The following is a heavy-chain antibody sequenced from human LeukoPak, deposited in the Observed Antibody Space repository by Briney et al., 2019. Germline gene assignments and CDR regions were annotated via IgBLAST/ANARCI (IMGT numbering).Heavy chain of an antibody. V-gene: IGHV4-38-2*02. J-gene: IGHJ4*02. CDR2: IYHSGTT. Sequence: SETLSLTCTVSGYSISSGYYWGWSRQPPGRGLEWIGSIYHSGTTYYNPSLKSRVTISVDKSKNQFSLKLSSVTAADTAVYYCARKGASASIDYWGQGTLVTVSS. CDR1: GYSISSGYY. CDR3: ARKGASASIDY.